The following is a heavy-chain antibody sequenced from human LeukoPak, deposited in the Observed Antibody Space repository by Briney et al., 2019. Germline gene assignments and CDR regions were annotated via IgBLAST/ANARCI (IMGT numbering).Heavy chain of an antibody. V-gene: IGHV4-59*12. J-gene: IGHJ4*02. D-gene: IGHD2-15*01. CDR3: ARDRGVAYCSGGSCLPPPYDY. CDR1: GGSISSYY. Sequence: KPSETLSLTCTVSGGSISSYYWSWIRQPPGKGLEWSGYINYSGSTNYNPSLKSRVTISVDTSKNQFSLKLSSVTAADTAVYYCARDRGVAYCSGGSCLPPPYDYWGKGPLVTVS. CDR2: INYSGST.